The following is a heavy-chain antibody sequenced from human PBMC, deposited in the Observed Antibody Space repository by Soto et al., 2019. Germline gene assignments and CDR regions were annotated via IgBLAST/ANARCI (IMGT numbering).Heavy chain of an antibody. CDR2: IYPGDSDT. CDR1: GYSFTSYR. Sequence: GESLKISCKGCGYSFTSYRIGWVRQMPGKGLEWMGIIYPGDSDTRYSPSFQGQVTISADKSISTAYLQWSSLKASDTAMYYCARVVAATPSYYYGMDVWGQGTTVTSP. V-gene: IGHV5-51*01. J-gene: IGHJ6*02. D-gene: IGHD2-15*01. CDR3: ARVVAATPSYYYGMDV.